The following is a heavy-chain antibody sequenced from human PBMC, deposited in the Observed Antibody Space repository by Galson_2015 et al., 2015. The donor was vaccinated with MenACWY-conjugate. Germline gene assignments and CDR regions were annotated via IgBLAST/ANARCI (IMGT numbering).Heavy chain of an antibody. CDR3: ARDPSFTGFDY. Sequence: SLRLGCAASGFTFSSSSMNRVRQAPGKGLAWVSYISSGSGSIYYADSVKRRFTISRDHAKNSLYLQMNSLRAEDTAVYYCARDPSFTGFDYWGQGTLVTVSS. V-gene: IGHV3-48*01. D-gene: IGHD1-14*01. J-gene: IGHJ4*02. CDR1: GFTFSSSS. CDR2: ISSGSGSI.